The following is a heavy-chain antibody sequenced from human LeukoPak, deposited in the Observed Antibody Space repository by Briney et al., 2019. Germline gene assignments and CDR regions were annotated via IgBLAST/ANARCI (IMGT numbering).Heavy chain of an antibody. CDR1: GFTFSSYA. D-gene: IGHD2-2*01. CDR3: AKDPRYCSSTSCFGWGGSYYYYMDV. V-gene: IGHV3-23*01. Sequence: GGSLRLSCAASGFTFSSYAMSWVRQAPGKGLEWVSAISGSGGSTYYADSVKGRFTISRDNSKNTLYLQMNSLRAEDTAVYYCAKDPRYCSSTSCFGWGGSYYYYMDVWGKGTTVTVSS. CDR2: ISGSGGST. J-gene: IGHJ6*03.